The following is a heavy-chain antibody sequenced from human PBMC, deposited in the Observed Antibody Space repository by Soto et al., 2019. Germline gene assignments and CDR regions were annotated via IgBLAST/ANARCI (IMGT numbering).Heavy chain of an antibody. Sequence: PGGSLRLSCAASGFTFSTFMMHWVRQAPGRGLAWVAFISHDGSNKKYADSVMGRFTISRDNSKNTLYLQMNSLRAEDTAVYYCVKDSPTGPFDYWGQGTLVTGS. V-gene: IGHV3-30*18. CDR3: VKDSPTGPFDY. J-gene: IGHJ4*02. CDR2: ISHDGSNK. D-gene: IGHD1-1*01. CDR1: GFTFSTFM.